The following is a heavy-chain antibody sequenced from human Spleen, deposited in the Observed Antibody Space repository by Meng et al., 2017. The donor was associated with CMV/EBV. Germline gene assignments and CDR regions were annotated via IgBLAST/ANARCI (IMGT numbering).Heavy chain of an antibody. J-gene: IGHJ5*02. CDR2: IYTSGST. Sequence: VQLRGAGPGLVKPSGTLSFTSTFSGGSISSYYWSWIRQPAGKGLEWIGRIYTSGSTNYNPSLKSRVTMSVDTSKNQFSLKLSSVTAADTAVYYCARDGVRWRYFNWFDPWGQGTLVTVSS. D-gene: IGHD2/OR15-2a*01. CDR3: ARDGVRWRYFNWFDP. CDR1: GGSISSYY. V-gene: IGHV4-4*07.